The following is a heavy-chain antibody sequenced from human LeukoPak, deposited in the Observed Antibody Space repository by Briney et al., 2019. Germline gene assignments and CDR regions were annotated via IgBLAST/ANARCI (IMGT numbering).Heavy chain of an antibody. CDR1: GGSISSSSYY. D-gene: IGHD2-8*01. CDR2: IYYSGST. Sequence: SETLSLTCTVSGGSISSSSYYWGWIRQPPGKGLEWIGSIYYSGSTYYNPSLKSRVTISVDTSKNQFSLKLSSVTAADTAVYYCARGGPLMVYAPAEYFQHWGQGTLVTVSS. J-gene: IGHJ1*01. CDR3: ARGGPLMVYAPAEYFQH. V-gene: IGHV4-39*07.